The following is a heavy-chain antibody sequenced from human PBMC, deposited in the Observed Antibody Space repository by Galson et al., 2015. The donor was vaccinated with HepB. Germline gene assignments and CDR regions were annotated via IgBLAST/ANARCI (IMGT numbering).Heavy chain of an antibody. CDR2: ISAYNGNT. J-gene: IGHJ6*02. CDR3: ARDWDFWSGYKGMDV. CDR1: GYTFTSYG. V-gene: IGHV1-18*04. D-gene: IGHD3-3*01. Sequence: SVKVSCKASGYTFTSYGISWVRQAPGQGLEWMGWISAYNGNTNYAQKLQGRVTMTTDTSTSTAYMELRSLRSDDTAVYYCARDWDFWSGYKGMDVWGQGTTVTVSS.